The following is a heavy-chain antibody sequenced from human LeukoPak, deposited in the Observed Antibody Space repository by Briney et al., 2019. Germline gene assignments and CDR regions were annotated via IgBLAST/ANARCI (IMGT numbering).Heavy chain of an antibody. CDR2: IYYSGST. J-gene: IGHJ4*02. CDR1: GGSISSSSYY. V-gene: IGHV4-39*01. Sequence: SETLPLTCTVSGGSISSSSYYWGWTRPPPGKGLEWIGSIYYSGSTYYNPSLKSRVTIAVDTSKNQFSLKLSSVTAADTAVYYCASIYDSSGEWGQGTLVTVSS. CDR3: ASIYDSSGE. D-gene: IGHD3-22*01.